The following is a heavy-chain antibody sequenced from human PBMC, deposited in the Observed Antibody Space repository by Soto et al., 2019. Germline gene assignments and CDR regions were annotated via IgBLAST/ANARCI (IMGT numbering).Heavy chain of an antibody. J-gene: IGHJ4*02. CDR3: ARRGVVVVTATLDY. D-gene: IGHD2-21*02. CDR1: GGSFSCYY. Sequence: SETLSLTCAVYGGSFSCYYWSWIRQAPGKGLEWIGEINHSGNTNYNPSLKSRVTTSVDTSKNQFSLKLSSVTAADTAVYYRARRGVVVVTATLDYWGQGTLVTVSS. V-gene: IGHV4-34*01. CDR2: INHSGNT.